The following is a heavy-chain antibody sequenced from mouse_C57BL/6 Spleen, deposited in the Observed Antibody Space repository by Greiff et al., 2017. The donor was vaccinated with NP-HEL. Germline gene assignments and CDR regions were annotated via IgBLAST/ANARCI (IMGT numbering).Heavy chain of an antibody. CDR3: VRGDGGMDY. Sequence: EVKLVESGGGLVQPKGSLKLSCAASGFSFNTYAMNWVRQAPGQGLEWVARIRSTSNNYATYYADSVTDRFTISRYDSESMLYLQKNNLKTEDTAMYYCVRGDGGMDYWGQGTSVTVSS. CDR2: IRSTSNNYAT. J-gene: IGHJ4*01. V-gene: IGHV10-1*01. CDR1: GFSFNTYA. D-gene: IGHD3-3*01.